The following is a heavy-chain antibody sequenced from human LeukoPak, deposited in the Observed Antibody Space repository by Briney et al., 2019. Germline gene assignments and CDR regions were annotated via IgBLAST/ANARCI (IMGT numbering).Heavy chain of an antibody. Sequence: GGSLRLSCAASGFTFSSFAMNWVRQAPGKGLEWVSVISGSGNSRNYADSVKGRFTISRDNSRNTLYVQMNSLRAEDTAVYYCAKDAPFFGVVNPLDYWGQGTLVTVSS. D-gene: IGHD3-3*01. CDR1: GFTFSSFA. CDR2: ISGSGNSR. CDR3: AKDAPFFGVVNPLDY. J-gene: IGHJ4*02. V-gene: IGHV3-23*01.